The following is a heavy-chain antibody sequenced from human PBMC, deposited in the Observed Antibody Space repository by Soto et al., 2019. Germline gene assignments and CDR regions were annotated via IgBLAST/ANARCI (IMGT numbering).Heavy chain of an antibody. CDR1: GYSFTDYH. CDR2: INPKSGGT. CDR3: ARGWIAAAGPNDAFDI. Sequence: ASVKVSCKASGYSFTDYHIHWVRQAPGQGLEWLGRINPKSGGTSTAQKFQGWVTMTTDTSISTAYMELSRLRSDDTAVYYCARGWIAAAGPNDAFDIWGQGTMVTVSS. J-gene: IGHJ3*02. V-gene: IGHV1-2*04. D-gene: IGHD6-13*01.